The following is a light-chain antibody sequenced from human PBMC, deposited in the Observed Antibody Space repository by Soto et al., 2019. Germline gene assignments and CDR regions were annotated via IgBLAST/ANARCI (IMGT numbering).Light chain of an antibody. V-gene: IGKV3-20*01. CDR3: QHYGHLWT. CDR1: ENVRSSY. J-gene: IGKJ1*01. CDR2: AAS. Sequence: EIVLTQSPGIVSLSPGERAALSCRASENVRSSYISWYQQRPGLAPRLLIFAASSRATGIPERFNGSGSGTDFTLTISRLETEDVAVYYFQHYGHLWTFGQGTKVEIK.